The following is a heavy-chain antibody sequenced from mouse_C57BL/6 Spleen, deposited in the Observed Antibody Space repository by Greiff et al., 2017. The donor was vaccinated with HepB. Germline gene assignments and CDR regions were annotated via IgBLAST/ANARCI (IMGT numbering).Heavy chain of an antibody. Sequence: VQLQQSGAELVRPGASVKLSCTASGFNIKDDYMHWVKQRTEQGLEWIGWIDPENGDTEYASKFQGKATITADTSSNTAYLQLSSLTSEDTAVYYCTTGQLRPGFAYWGQGTLVTVSA. V-gene: IGHV14-4*01. J-gene: IGHJ3*01. CDR1: GFNIKDDY. CDR3: TTGQLRPGFAY. CDR2: IDPENGDT. D-gene: IGHD3-2*02.